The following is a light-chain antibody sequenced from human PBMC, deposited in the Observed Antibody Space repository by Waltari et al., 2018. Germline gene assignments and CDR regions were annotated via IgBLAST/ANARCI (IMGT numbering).Light chain of an antibody. CDR3: QSYDSSLGGSV. J-gene: IGLJ2*01. CDR1: NSNIGAGYD. V-gene: IGLV1-40*01. Sequence: QSVLTQPPSVSGAPGQRVTISCTGTNSNIGAGYDVNWYQQLPGEAPKLLIYGNTNRPAGVPDRVYGSKSGTSASLAITGLQAEDEADYYCQSYDSSLGGSVFGGGTKLTVL. CDR2: GNT.